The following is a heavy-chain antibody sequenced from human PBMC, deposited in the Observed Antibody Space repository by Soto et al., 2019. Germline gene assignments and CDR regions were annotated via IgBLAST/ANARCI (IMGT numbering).Heavy chain of an antibody. D-gene: IGHD3-22*01. J-gene: IGHJ4*02. CDR3: ARHDSSVTSWFDF. Sequence: EVRLLQSRGGLEQPGGPLRLSCAASGFSFNNFAMSWVRLAPGRGLGWVSGISGSGGTTYYADSVKGRITISRDNSKHTLYLQINSLRAEDTALYYCARHDSSVTSWFDFWGQGTLVTVSS. V-gene: IGHV3-23*01. CDR2: ISGSGGTT. CDR1: GFSFNNFA.